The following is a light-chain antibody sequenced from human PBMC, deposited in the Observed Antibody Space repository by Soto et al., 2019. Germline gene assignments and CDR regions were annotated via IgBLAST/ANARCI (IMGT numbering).Light chain of an antibody. J-gene: IGKJ1*01. CDR1: QSVSIY. CDR2: GAS. V-gene: IGKV3-20*01. Sequence: EIVLTQSPATLSLSLGERATLSCRASQSVSIYLAWYQQKPGQAPRLLIYGASSRATGIPDRFSGSGSGTDFTLTISRLEPEDFAVYYCQQYGSSRTFGQGTKVDIK. CDR3: QQYGSSRT.